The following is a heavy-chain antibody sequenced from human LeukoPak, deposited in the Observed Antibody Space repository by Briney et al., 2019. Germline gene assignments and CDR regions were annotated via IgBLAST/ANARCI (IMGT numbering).Heavy chain of an antibody. D-gene: IGHD3-16*01. Sequence: SETLSLTCAVYGGSFSGYYWSWIRQPPGKGLEWIGEINHSGSTNYNPSLKSRVTISVDTSKNQFSLKLSSVTAADTRVYYCASGGQIFWGRFLGPWFGPLGPGTLGTGSS. J-gene: IGHJ5*02. CDR2: INHSGST. CDR3: ASGGQIFWGRFLGPWFGP. V-gene: IGHV4-34*01. CDR1: GGSFSGYY.